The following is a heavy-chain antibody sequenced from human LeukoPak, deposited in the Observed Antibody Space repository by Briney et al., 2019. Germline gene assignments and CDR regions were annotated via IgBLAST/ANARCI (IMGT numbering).Heavy chain of an antibody. CDR2: IKSKTDGGTT. J-gene: IGHJ4*02. CDR3: TTDNCGSSTSCYEG. CDR1: GFTFSNAW. D-gene: IGHD2-2*01. V-gene: IGHV3-15*01. Sequence: KPGGSLRLSCAASGFTFSNAWMSWVRQAPGKGLEWVGRIKSKTDGGTTDYAAPVKGRFTISRDDSKNTLYLQMNSLKTEDTAVYYCTTDNCGSSTSCYEGWGQGTLVTVSS.